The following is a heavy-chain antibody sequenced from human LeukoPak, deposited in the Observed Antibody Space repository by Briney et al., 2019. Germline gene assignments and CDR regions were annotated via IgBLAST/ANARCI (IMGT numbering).Heavy chain of an antibody. CDR3: ARRAYDSSGYYGIFDY. CDR2: IYYSGST. V-gene: IGHV4-59*08. D-gene: IGHD3-22*01. J-gene: IGHJ4*02. CDR1: GGSISSYY. Sequence: SETLSLTCTVSGGSISSYYWSWIRQPPGKGLEWIGYIYYSGSTNYNPSLKSRVTISVDTSKNQFSLKLSSVTAADTAVYYCARRAYDSSGYYGIFDYWGQGTLVTVSS.